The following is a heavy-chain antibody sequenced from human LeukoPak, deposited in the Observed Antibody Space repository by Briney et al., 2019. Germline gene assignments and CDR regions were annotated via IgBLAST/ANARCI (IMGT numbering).Heavy chain of an antibody. V-gene: IGHV4-59*01. J-gene: IGHJ6*02. CDR2: IHFSGSN. CDR3: ASTETPYYYYGVDV. CDR1: GGSISSYY. D-gene: IGHD4-17*01. Sequence: SETLSLTCTVSGGSISSYYWSWIRQPPGKGLEWIGYIHFSGSNNYDPSLKSRVTISVDTSKNQFSLKVSSVTVADTAVYYCASTETPYYYYGVDVWGQGTTVTVSS.